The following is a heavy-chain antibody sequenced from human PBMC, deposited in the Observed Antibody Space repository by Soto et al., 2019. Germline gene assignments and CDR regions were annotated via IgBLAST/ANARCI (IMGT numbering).Heavy chain of an antibody. CDR2: IYSSGST. D-gene: IGHD2-15*01. CDR1: GGSTSSYY. Sequence: PSETLSLTCTVSGGSTSSYYWSWIRQPPGKGLEWIGHIYSSGSTDYNPSLKSRITISIDTSKNQFSMNLRSVTAADTAVYYCARDPGYCRGGRCHNWFDPWGQGTLVTAPQ. CDR3: ARDPGYCRGGRCHNWFDP. V-gene: IGHV4-59*01. J-gene: IGHJ5*02.